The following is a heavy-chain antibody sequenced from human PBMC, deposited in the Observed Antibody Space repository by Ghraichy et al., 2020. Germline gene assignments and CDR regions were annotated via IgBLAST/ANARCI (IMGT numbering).Heavy chain of an antibody. J-gene: IGHJ4*02. Sequence: GGSLRLSCAASGFTFSSYWMSWVRQAPGKGLEWVANIKQDGSEKYYVDSVKGRFTISRDNAKNSLYLQMNSLRAEDTAVYYCARERALHYGGNPNDYWGQGTLVTVSS. CDR1: GFTFSSYW. CDR2: IKQDGSEK. V-gene: IGHV3-7*03. D-gene: IGHD4-23*01. CDR3: ARERALHYGGNPNDY.